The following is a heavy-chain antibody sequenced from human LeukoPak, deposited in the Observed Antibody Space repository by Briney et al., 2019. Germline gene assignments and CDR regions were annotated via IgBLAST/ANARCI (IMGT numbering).Heavy chain of an antibody. CDR3: AREGNENFWFDY. D-gene: IGHD1-7*01. CDR2: IYYSGST. Sequence: SKTLSLTCTVSGGSISSYYWSWIRQPPGKGLEWIGYIYYSGSTNYNPSLKSRVTISVDTSKNQFSLKLSSVTAADTAVYYCAREGNENFWFDYWGQGTLVTVSS. V-gene: IGHV4-59*01. CDR1: GGSISSYY. J-gene: IGHJ4*02.